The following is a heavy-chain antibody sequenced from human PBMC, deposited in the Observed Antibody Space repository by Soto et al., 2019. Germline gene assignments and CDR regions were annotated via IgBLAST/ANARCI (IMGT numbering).Heavy chain of an antibody. J-gene: IGHJ3*02. CDR1: GYTFTSYG. Sequence: ASVKVSCKASGYTFTSYGISWVRQAPGQGLEWMGWISAYNGNTNYAQKLQGRVTMTTDTSTSTAYMELRSLRSDDTAVYYCARDVGCGEVYSKGAFDIWGQGIMVSVS. CDR2: ISAYNGNT. D-gene: IGHD3-10*01. CDR3: ARDVGCGEVYSKGAFDI. V-gene: IGHV1-18*01.